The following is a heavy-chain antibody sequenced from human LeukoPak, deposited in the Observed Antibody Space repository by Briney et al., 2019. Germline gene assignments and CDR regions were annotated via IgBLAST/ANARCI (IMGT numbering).Heavy chain of an antibody. CDR1: GYIFASDY. V-gene: IGHV1-46*01. CDR2: INPSGGNT. J-gene: IGHJ4*02. CDR3: ATSSGLSSSWYPVY. D-gene: IGHD6-13*01. Sequence: ASVKVSCKASGYIFASDYIYWVRQAPGQGLEWMGIINPSGGNTISAQRFQGRVTMTRDTSISTAYMELSRLRSDDTAVYYCATSSGLSSSWYPVYWGQGTLVTVSS.